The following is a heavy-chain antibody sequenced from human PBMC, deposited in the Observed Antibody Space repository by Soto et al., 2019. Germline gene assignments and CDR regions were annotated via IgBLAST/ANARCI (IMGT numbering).Heavy chain of an antibody. J-gene: IGHJ4*02. Sequence: EVQLVESGGGLVQPGGSLRLSCAASGFTFSSYWMHWVRQAPGKGLVWVSRINSDGSSTSYADSVKGRFTISRDNAKNTLYLQMNCRRAEETAVYYCARARGYCSGGSCYSSKYWGQGTLVTVSS. D-gene: IGHD2-15*01. V-gene: IGHV3-74*01. CDR2: INSDGSST. CDR1: GFTFSSYW. CDR3: ARARGYCSGGSCYSSKY.